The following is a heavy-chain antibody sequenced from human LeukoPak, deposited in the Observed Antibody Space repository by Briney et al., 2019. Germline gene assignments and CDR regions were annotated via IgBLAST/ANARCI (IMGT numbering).Heavy chain of an antibody. CDR2: INQDGSEK. D-gene: IGHD3-22*01. V-gene: IGHV3-7*03. CDR3: ARRTYYYDTSGYNPAHLDY. J-gene: IGHJ4*01. CDR1: GFTFSSYS. Sequence: GGSLRLSCAASGFTFSSYSMNWVRQAPGKGLEWVANINQDGSEKTYVDSVKGRFTISRGNAKNSLYLQANSLRAEDTAVYYCARRTYYYDTSGYNPAHLDYWGHGTLVTVSS.